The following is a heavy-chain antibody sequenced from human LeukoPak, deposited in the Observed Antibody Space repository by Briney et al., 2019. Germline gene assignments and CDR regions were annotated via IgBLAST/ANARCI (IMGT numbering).Heavy chain of an antibody. CDR2: IKQDGSEK. CDR1: GFTFSSYW. J-gene: IGHJ4*02. V-gene: IGHV3-7*03. D-gene: IGHD3-10*01. CDR3: ARDLMVRGVDLDY. Sequence: PGGSLRLSCAASGFTFSSYWMSWVRQAPGKGLEWVANIKQDGSEKYYVDSVKGRFTISRDNAKNSLYLQMSSLRAEDTAVYYCARDLMVRGVDLDYWGQGTLVTVSS.